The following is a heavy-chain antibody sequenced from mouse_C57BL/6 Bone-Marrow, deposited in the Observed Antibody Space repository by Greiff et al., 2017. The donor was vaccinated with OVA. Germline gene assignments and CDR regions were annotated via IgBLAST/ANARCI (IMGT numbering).Heavy chain of an antibody. Sequence: QVQLQQSGPELVKPGASVKISCKASGYAFSSSWMNWVKQRPGKGLEWIGRIYPGDGDTNYNGKFKGKATLTADKSSSTAYMQLSSLTSEDSAVYFCARCHYYSNSPWYFDVWGTGTTVTVSS. CDR1: GYAFSSSW. D-gene: IGHD2-5*01. J-gene: IGHJ1*03. CDR2: IYPGDGDT. CDR3: ARCHYYSNSPWYFDV. V-gene: IGHV1-82*01.